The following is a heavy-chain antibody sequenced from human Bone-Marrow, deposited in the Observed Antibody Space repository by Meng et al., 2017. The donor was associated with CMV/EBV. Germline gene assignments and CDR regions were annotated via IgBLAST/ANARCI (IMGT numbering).Heavy chain of an antibody. Sequence: SETLSLTCTVSGGSISSSSYYWGWIRQPPGKGREWIGSIYYSGSTYYNPSLKSRVTISVDTSKNQFSLKLSSVTAADTAVYYCARDADIVVVPAYFDYWGQGTRVTGSS. J-gene: IGHJ4*02. V-gene: IGHV4-39*02. CDR3: ARDADIVVVPAYFDY. D-gene: IGHD2-2*01. CDR2: IYYSGST. CDR1: GGSISSSSYY.